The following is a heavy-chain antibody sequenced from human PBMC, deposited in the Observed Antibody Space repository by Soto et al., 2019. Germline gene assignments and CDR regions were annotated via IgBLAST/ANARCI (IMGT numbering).Heavy chain of an antibody. CDR3: ARVGGFGATTIDY. CDR2: IYYSGST. V-gene: IGHV4-30-4*01. Sequence: PSGTQCPTCPFSGGYLRSSGCYLGGVPPPPGKGLEWIGYIYYSGSTYYNPSLKSRVTISVDTSKNQFSLKLSSVTAADTAVYYCARVGGFGATTIDYWGQGTLVTV. CDR1: GGYLRSSGCY. D-gene: IGHD3-10*01. J-gene: IGHJ4*02.